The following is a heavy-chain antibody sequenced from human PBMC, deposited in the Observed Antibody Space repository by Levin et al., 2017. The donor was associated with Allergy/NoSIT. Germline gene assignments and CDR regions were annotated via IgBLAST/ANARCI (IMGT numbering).Heavy chain of an antibody. CDR3: ASTKDKWNLYYFDY. CDR1: GFTVSNNY. D-gene: IGHD1-20*01. Sequence: SGGSLRLSCAVSGFTVSNNYMSWVRQAPGKGLEWVSIIYITGTTFYADSVKGRFTISRDNSKNTLSLQMNNLRAEDTAVYYCASTKDKWNLYYFDYWGQGTLVTVSS. CDR2: IYITGTT. V-gene: IGHV3-53*01. J-gene: IGHJ4*02.